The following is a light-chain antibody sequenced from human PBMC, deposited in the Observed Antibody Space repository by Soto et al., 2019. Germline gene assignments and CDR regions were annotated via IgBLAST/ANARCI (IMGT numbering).Light chain of an antibody. J-gene: IGLJ1*01. V-gene: IGLV2-8*01. CDR2: EVS. Sequence: QSVLTQPPSASGSPGQSVTISCTGTSSDVGGYNYVSWYQQRPGKAPKLMIYEVSKRPSGVPDRFSGSKSGNTASLTVSGLQAEDEAEYYCSSYAGSNNFVFGTGTKVTVL. CDR3: SSYAGSNNFV. CDR1: SSDVGGYNY.